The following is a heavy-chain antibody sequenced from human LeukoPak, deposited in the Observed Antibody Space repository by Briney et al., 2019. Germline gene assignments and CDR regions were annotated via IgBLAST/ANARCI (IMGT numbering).Heavy chain of an antibody. CDR1: GYTFTSYD. Sequence: GASVKVSCKASGYTFTSYDINWVRQATGQGLEWMGWMNPNSGNTGYAQKFQGRVTMTRNTSISTAYMELSSLRSEDTAVYYCARDAGEVYGSGSKWPIRHPYYYGMDVWGQGTTVTVSS. V-gene: IGHV1-8*01. CDR3: ARDAGEVYGSGSKWPIRHPYYYGMDV. D-gene: IGHD3-10*01. CDR2: MNPNSGNT. J-gene: IGHJ6*02.